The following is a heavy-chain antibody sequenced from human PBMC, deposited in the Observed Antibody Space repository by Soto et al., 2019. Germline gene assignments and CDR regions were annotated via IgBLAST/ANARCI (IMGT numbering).Heavy chain of an antibody. CDR2: INPNSGGT. CDR3: ARVEYYDFWSGPVYGMDV. V-gene: IGHV1-2*02. D-gene: IGHD3-3*01. CDR1: GYTFTGYY. J-gene: IGHJ6*02. Sequence: ASVKVSCKASGYTFTGYYMHWVRQAPGQGLEWMGWINPNSGGTNYAQKFQGRVTMTRDTSISTAYMELSRLRPDDTAVYYCARVEYYDFWSGPVYGMDVWGQGTTVTVSS.